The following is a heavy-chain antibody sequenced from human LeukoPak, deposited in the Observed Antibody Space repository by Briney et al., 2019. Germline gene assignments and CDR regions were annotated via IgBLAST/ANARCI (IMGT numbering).Heavy chain of an antibody. V-gene: IGHV3-30*18. D-gene: IGHD4-17*01. Sequence: PGGSLRLSWAASGFTFDDYGMSWVRQAPGKGLEWVAVISYDGSNKYYADSVKGRFTISRDNSKNTLYLQMNSLRAEDTAVYYCAKTDYGDLHFDYWGQGTLVTVSS. CDR2: ISYDGSNK. J-gene: IGHJ4*02. CDR1: GFTFDDYG. CDR3: AKTDYGDLHFDY.